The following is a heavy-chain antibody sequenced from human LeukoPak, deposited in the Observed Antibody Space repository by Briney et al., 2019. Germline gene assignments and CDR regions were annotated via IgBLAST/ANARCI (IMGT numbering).Heavy chain of an antibody. D-gene: IGHD4-17*01. Sequence: SETLSLTCAVYGGSFSGYYWSWIRQPPGKGLEWIGEINHSGSTNYNPSLKSRVTISVDTSKNQFSLKLSSVTAADTAMYYCARGGDYARRFDPWGQGTLVTVSS. CDR1: GGSFSGYY. CDR3: ARGGDYARRFDP. J-gene: IGHJ5*02. V-gene: IGHV4-34*01. CDR2: INHSGST.